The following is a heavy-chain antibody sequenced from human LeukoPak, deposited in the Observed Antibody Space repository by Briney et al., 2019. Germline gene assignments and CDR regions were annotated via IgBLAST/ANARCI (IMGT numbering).Heavy chain of an antibody. V-gene: IGHV3-7*01. CDR3: ARLFGGVTTFDY. J-gene: IGHJ4*02. D-gene: IGHD4-17*01. CDR1: GFTFSAYW. Sequence: PGESLRLSCSASGFTFSAYWMSWIRQAPGKGLEWVASINPDGGDKFYVDSVKGRFTISRDNTWNSLFLDLSSLRADDTAMYFCARLFGGVTTFDYWGQGALVTVSS. CDR2: INPDGGDK.